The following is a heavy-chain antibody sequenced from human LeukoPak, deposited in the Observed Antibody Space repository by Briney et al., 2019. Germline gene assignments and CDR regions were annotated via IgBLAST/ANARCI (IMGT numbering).Heavy chain of an antibody. J-gene: IGHJ5*02. CDR1: GGTFRSYA. V-gene: IGHV1-69*13. Sequence: SVKVSCKASGGTFRSYAISWVRQAPGQGLEWMGGIIPIFGTANYAQKFQGRVTITADESTSTAYMELSSLRSEDTAVYYCARDRSLRELWLRNWFDPWGQGTLVTVSS. CDR2: IIPIFGTA. CDR3: ARDRSLRELWLRNWFDP. D-gene: IGHD5-18*01.